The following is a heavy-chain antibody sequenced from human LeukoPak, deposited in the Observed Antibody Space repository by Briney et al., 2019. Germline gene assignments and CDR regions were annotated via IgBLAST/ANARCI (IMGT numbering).Heavy chain of an antibody. D-gene: IGHD3-22*01. Sequence: SETLSLTCTVSGYSISSGYYWGWIRQPPGKGLEWMGSIYHSGSTYYNPSLKSRVTISVDTSKNQFSLKLSSVTAADTAVYYCASELATYYYDSSGYYNYWGQGTLVTVSS. V-gene: IGHV4-38-2*02. CDR2: IYHSGST. J-gene: IGHJ4*02. CDR3: ASELATYYYDSSGYYNY. CDR1: GYSISSGYY.